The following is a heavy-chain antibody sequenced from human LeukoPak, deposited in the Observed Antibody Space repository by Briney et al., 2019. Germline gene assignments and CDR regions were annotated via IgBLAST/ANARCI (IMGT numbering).Heavy chain of an antibody. CDR3: ARAYYDFWSGYYGPIWYYYYYYMDV. V-gene: IGHV1-8*01. CDR1: GYTFTRYE. Sequence: ASVKVSCKASGYTFTRYEINWVRQATCQGLEWMGWMNPNSGNTGYAQKFQGRATMTRNTSISTAYMELSSLRSEDTAVYYCARAYYDFWSGYYGPIWYYYYYYMDVWGKGTTVTVSS. J-gene: IGHJ6*03. CDR2: MNPNSGNT. D-gene: IGHD3-3*01.